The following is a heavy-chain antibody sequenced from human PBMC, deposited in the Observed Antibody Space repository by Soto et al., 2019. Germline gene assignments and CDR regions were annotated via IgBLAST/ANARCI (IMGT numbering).Heavy chain of an antibody. D-gene: IGHD3-16*01. CDR3: TTDGVYYYWMDV. J-gene: IGHJ6*02. V-gene: IGHV3-48*01. Sequence: EAQLVESGGGLVQPGGSLRLSCAASGFTFRTYRMNWVRQAPGKGLEWVSYLSSSSDTIYYADSVRGRFTISRDDSKKTQYLQMNSLKTEDTAVYYCTTDGVYYYWMDVLGPGTPVTVSS. CDR2: LSSSSDTI. CDR1: GFTFRTYR.